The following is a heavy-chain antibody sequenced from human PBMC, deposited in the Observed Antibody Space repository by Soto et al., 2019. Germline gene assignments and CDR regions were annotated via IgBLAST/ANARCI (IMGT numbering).Heavy chain of an antibody. CDR3: AKMRGGSYYFYYYGMDV. D-gene: IGHD1-26*01. CDR1: GGSFSGYY. J-gene: IGHJ6*02. CDR2: INHSGST. Sequence: SETLSLTCAVYGGSFSGYYWSWIRQPPGKGLEWIGEINHSGSTNYNLSLKSRVTISVDTSKNQFSLKLSSVTGADTAVYYCAKMRGGSYYFYYYGMDVWGQGTTVTVSS. V-gene: IGHV4-34*01.